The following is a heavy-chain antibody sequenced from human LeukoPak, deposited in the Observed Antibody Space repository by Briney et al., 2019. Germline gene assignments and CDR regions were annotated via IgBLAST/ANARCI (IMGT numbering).Heavy chain of an antibody. CDR1: GFTFSDSY. CDR3: ASGTARWFDP. J-gene: IGHJ5*02. V-gene: IGHV3-11*03. CDR2: INSISSHT. D-gene: IGHD1-1*01. Sequence: GGSLRLSCAASGFTFSDSYMSWIGQPARRGGEGVSYINSISSHTNYADSVKGPFTSSRENAKKSLYLQINSLRAEDTAVYYCASGTARWFDPWGQGTLVTVSS.